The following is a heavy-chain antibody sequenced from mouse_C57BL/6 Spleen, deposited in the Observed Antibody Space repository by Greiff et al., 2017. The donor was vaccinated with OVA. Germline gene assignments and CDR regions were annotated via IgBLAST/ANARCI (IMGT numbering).Heavy chain of an antibody. D-gene: IGHD1-1*01. V-gene: IGHV1-52*01. CDR1: GYTFTSYW. Sequence: QAQLQQPGAELVRPGSSVKLSCKASGYTFTSYWMHWVKQRPIQGLEWIGNIDPSDSETHYNQKFKDKATLTVDKSSSTAYMQLSSLTSEDSAVYYCARSGDYYGSKAYWGQETLVTVSA. J-gene: IGHJ3*01. CDR2: IDPSDSET. CDR3: ARSGDYYGSKAY.